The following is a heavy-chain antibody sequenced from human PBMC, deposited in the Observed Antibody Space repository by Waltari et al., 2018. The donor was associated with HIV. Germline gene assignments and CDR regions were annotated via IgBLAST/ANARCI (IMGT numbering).Heavy chain of an antibody. CDR2: IYYNGNT. D-gene: IGHD1-26*01. CDR1: CCSIRDYY. V-gene: IGHV4-59*01. J-gene: IGHJ3*02. Sequence: QVQLQESVPGLAKPSETLSPTRIVPCCSIRDYYWTLTRHPPGKGLELIGLIYYNGNTNYNPSLKSRVTISMGTSRNHFSLQLTSVTAADTAVYYCARTYSGSYPRGYAFNIWGQGTMVTVSS. CDR3: ARTYSGSYPRGYAFNI.